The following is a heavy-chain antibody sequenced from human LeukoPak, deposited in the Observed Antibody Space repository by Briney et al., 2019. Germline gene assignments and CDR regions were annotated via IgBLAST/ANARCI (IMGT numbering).Heavy chain of an antibody. CDR3: ARGRKEYDYVWGSYSKGNWFDP. CDR1: GGSFSGYY. CDR2: INHSGST. Sequence: PSETLSLTCAVYGGSFSGYYWSWIRQPPGKGLEWIGEINHSGSTNYNPSLKSRVTISVDTSKNQFSLKLSSVTAADTAVYYCARGRKEYDYVWGSYSKGNWFDPWGQGTLVTVSS. D-gene: IGHD3-16*01. V-gene: IGHV4-34*01. J-gene: IGHJ5*02.